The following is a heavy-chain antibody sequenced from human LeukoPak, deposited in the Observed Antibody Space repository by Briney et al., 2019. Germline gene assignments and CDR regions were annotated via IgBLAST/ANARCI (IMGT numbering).Heavy chain of an antibody. CDR1: SVSYY. V-gene: IGHV4-4*07. D-gene: IGHD6-13*01. CDR3: ARETQETYSSSWGLYDSHYYMDA. Sequence: SETLSLTCTVSSVSYYWSWSRQPAGKGLEWIVQISSSGGGTYNPSLKSRGTISLDTSENHLSLKLKSVTAADTAVYYCARETQETYSSSWGLYDSHYYMDAWGKGTTVTVSS. J-gene: IGHJ6*03. CDR2: ISSSGGG.